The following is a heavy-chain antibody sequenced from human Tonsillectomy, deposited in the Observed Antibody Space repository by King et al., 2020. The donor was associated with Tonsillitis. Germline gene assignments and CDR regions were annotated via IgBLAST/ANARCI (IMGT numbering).Heavy chain of an antibody. J-gene: IGHJ4*02. D-gene: IGHD3-22*01. CDR2: ISSSGSTI. CDR1: GFTFSDYY. V-gene: IGHV3-11*01. Sequence: VQLVESGGGLVKPGGSLRLSCAASGFTFSDYYMSWLRQAPGKGLEWVSYISSSGSTIYYADSVKGRFTISRDNAKNSLYLQMNSLRAEDTAVYYCATSYYYDSSGYYLLGFDYWGQGTLVTVSS. CDR3: ATSYYYDSSGYYLLGFDY.